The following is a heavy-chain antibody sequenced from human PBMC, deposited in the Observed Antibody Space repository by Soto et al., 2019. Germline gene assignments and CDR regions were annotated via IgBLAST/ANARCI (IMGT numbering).Heavy chain of an antibody. CDR3: ARDPGARDIVVVPASLYYYYYGMDV. D-gene: IGHD2-2*01. CDR2: ISAHNGNT. J-gene: IGHJ6*02. Sequence: QVQLVQSGAEVKKPGASVKVSCKASGYTFTSYGISWVRQAPGQGLEWMGWISAHNGNTNYAQKLQGRVTMTTDTSTSTAYMELRSLRSDDTAVYYCARDPGARDIVVVPASLYYYYYGMDVWGQGTTVTVSS. V-gene: IGHV1-18*01. CDR1: GYTFTSYG.